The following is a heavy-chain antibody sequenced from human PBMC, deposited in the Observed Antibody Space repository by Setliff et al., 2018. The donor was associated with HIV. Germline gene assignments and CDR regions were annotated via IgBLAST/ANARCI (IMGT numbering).Heavy chain of an antibody. V-gene: IGHV4-31*03. D-gene: IGHD5-18*01. CDR3: AREGKTALVTKYFDY. J-gene: IGHJ4*02. CDR2: IYYSGSA. CDR1: GDSINSGNYY. Sequence: KTSETLSLTCTVSGDSINSGNYYWSWIRQHPGKGLEWIGYIYYSGSAFYNPSLKSRLTISRDTSKSQFSLRMKSVTAADTAVYYCAREGKTALVTKYFDYWGQGTLVTV.